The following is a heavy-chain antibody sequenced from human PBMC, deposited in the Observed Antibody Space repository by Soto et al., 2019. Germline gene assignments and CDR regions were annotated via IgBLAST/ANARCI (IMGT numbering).Heavy chain of an antibody. J-gene: IGHJ4*02. CDR1: GGSISISGYY. V-gene: IGHV4-31*11. CDR3: ASSEGIQLWLSRLDY. Sequence: QVQLQESGPGLVKPSQTLALTCAVSGGSISISGYYWTWIRQHPGKGLEWIGYIHYTGSTYYNPSLKSRVSISVDTSKNQFSLNLSSVTAADTAVYYCASSEGIQLWLSRLDYWGRGTLVTV. CDR2: IHYTGST. D-gene: IGHD2-21*01.